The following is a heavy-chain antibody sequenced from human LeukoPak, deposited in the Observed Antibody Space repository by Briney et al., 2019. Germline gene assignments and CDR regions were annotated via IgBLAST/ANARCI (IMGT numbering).Heavy chain of an antibody. CDR1: GFTFSSYS. CDR2: ISSSSSTI. J-gene: IGHJ3*02. Sequence: PGGSLRLSCAASGFTFSSYSMNWVRQAPGKGLEWVSYISSSSSTIYYADSVKGRFTISRDNAKNSLYLQMNSLRAEDTAVYYCAREYYYDSSVIDEGGAFDIWGQGTMVTVSS. CDR3: AREYYYDSSVIDEGGAFDI. V-gene: IGHV3-48*01. D-gene: IGHD3-22*01.